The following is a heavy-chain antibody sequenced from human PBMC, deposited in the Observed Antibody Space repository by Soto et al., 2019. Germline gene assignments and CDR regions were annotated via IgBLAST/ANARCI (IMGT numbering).Heavy chain of an antibody. D-gene: IGHD3-22*01. V-gene: IGHV5-10-1*01. CDR3: ARQIYDSDTGPNFQYYFDS. J-gene: IGHJ4*02. CDR1: GYSFAGYW. CDR2: IDPSDSQT. Sequence: VESLKISCNGSGYSFAGYWITWVRQKPWKGLEWMGRIDPSDSQTYYSPSFRGHVTISVTKSITTVFLQWSSLRASDTAMYYCARQIYDSDTGPNFQYYFDSWGQGTPVTSPQ.